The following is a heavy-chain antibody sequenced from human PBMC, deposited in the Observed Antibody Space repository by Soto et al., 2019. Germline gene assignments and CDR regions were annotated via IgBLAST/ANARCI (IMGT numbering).Heavy chain of an antibody. CDR2: ISAYNGNT. CDR3: ARVGHGGYVSDFDY. CDR1: GYTFTSYG. Sequence: QVQLVQSGAEVKKPGASVKVSCKASGYTFTSYGISWVRQAPGQGLEWMGWISAYNGNTNYAQKLPGRVTMTTDSSTSTGYMELRSLRSDDSAVYYCARVGHGGYVSDFDYWCQGTRVTVSS. J-gene: IGHJ4*02. D-gene: IGHD5-12*01. V-gene: IGHV1-18*01.